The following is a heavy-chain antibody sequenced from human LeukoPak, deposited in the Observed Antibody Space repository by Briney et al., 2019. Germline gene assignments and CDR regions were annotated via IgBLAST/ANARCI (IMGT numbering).Heavy chain of an antibody. Sequence: ASVKVSCKASGYTFTGYYMHWVRQAPGQGLEWMGWINPNSGGTNYAQKFQGRVTMTRDTSISTAYMELSRLRSDDTAVYYCARDFAMVRGVILDYWGQGTLVTVSS. CDR3: ARDFAMVRGVILDY. D-gene: IGHD3-10*01. CDR1: GYTFTGYY. V-gene: IGHV1-2*02. CDR2: INPNSGGT. J-gene: IGHJ4*02.